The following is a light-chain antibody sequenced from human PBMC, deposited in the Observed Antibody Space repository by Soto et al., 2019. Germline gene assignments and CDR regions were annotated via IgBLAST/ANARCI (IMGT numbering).Light chain of an antibody. J-gene: IGKJ1*01. Sequence: EIVLTQSPATLSLSPGERATLSCRASQNIHNHMSWFLQTPGQAPRLLMCGASIRAAGVPDRFSGSGSGTEFTLTISRQEPEDFTVYYCHPYETFGQGTKVDIK. CDR3: HPYET. CDR2: GAS. CDR1: QNIHNH. V-gene: IGKV3-11*01.